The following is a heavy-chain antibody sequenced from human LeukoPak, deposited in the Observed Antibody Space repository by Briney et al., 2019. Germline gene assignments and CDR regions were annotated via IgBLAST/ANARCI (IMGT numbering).Heavy chain of an antibody. Sequence: WASVKVSCKASGGTFSSYAISWVRQAPGQGLEWMGWINPHSGGTNSEQNFQGRVTMSRDTSISTVYMELSRLRSDDTALYYCAREGVIGDGYNFFDYWGQGTLVTVSS. J-gene: IGHJ4*02. CDR1: GGTFSSYA. CDR2: INPHSGGT. CDR3: AREGVIGDGYNFFDY. D-gene: IGHD5-24*01. V-gene: IGHV1-2*02.